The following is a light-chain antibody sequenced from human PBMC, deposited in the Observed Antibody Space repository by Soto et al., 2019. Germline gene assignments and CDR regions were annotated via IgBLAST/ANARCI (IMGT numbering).Light chain of an antibody. V-gene: IGKV1-5*03. Sequence: DIQMTQSPSTLSGSVGDRVTITCRASQTITSGLAWYQQKPGKAPKLLIYKASTLKSGVPSRFSGSGSGTEFTLTISSLQPEDFATYYCQQLNSYPDSFGQGTKLEIK. CDR1: QTITSG. CDR3: QQLNSYPDS. J-gene: IGKJ2*03. CDR2: KAS.